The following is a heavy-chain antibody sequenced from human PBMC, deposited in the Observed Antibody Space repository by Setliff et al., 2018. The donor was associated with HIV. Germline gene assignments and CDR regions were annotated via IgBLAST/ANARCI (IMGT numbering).Heavy chain of an antibody. D-gene: IGHD2-21*01. CDR1: GFTFGDYA. CDR2: IRSKAYGGTT. CDR3: TREVAIEYNWFDP. J-gene: IGHJ5*02. Sequence: PGGSLRLSCTASGFTFGDYAMSWVRQAPGKGLEWVGFIRSKAYGGTTEYAASVKGRFTISRDDSKSIAYLQMNSLKTEDTAVYYCTREVAIEYNWFDPWGQGTLVTVSS. V-gene: IGHV3-49*04.